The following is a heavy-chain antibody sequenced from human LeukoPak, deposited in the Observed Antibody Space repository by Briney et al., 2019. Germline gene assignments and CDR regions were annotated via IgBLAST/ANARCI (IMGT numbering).Heavy chain of an antibody. CDR1: GGSISRHY. Sequence: SETLSLTCTVSGGSISRHYWSWIRQPAGKGLEWIWRIYSSGNTNYNPSLNSRVTMSLDTSKNKFSLNLTSVTAADTAVYYCARVLTAVAGPYYFDFWGQGTLVTVSS. J-gene: IGHJ4*02. CDR2: IYSSGNT. V-gene: IGHV4-4*07. D-gene: IGHD6-19*01. CDR3: ARVLTAVAGPYYFDF.